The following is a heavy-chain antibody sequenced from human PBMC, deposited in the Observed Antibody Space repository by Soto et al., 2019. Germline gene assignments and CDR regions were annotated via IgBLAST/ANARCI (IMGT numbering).Heavy chain of an antibody. V-gene: IGHV3-23*01. CDR3: AKSRTIVVVYFDY. CDR1: GFTFSSYA. D-gene: IGHD3-22*01. Sequence: GGSLRLSCAASGFTFSSYAMSWVRQAPGKGLEWVSAISGSGGGTYYADSVKGRFTISRDNSKNTLYLQMNSLRAEDTAVYYCAKSRTIVVVYFDYWGQGTLVTVSS. CDR2: ISGSGGGT. J-gene: IGHJ4*02.